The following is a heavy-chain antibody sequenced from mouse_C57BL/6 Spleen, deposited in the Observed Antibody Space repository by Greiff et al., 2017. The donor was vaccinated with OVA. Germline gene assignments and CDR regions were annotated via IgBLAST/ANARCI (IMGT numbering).Heavy chain of an antibody. CDR1: GYAFTNYL. J-gene: IGHJ4*01. CDR2: INPGRGGT. CDR3: ARGGDSYYAMDY. D-gene: IGHD3-3*01. V-gene: IGHV1-54*01. Sequence: VQLQQSGAELVRPGTSVKVSCKASGYAFTNYLLEWVKQRPGQGLEWIGVINPGRGGTNYNEKFKGKATLTADKSSSTAYMQLSSLTSEDSAVYFCARGGDSYYAMDYWGQGTSVTVSS.